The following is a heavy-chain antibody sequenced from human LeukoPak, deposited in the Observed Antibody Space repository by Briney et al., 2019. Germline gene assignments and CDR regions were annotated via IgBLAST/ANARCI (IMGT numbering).Heavy chain of an antibody. CDR1: GGSMSSSSYY. D-gene: IGHD4-17*01. CDR3: ARVPTVTFFDY. J-gene: IGHJ4*02. CDR2: IYYSGST. Sequence: SETLSLTCTVSGGSMSSSSYYWGWIRQPPGKGLEWIGSIYYSGSTYQNPSLKSRVTISVDTSKNQFSLKLSSVTAADTAVYYCARVPTVTFFDYWGQGTLVTVSS. V-gene: IGHV4-39*07.